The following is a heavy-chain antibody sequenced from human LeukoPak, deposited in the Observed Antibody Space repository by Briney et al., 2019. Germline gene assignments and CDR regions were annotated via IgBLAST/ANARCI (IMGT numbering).Heavy chain of an antibody. CDR1: VLTYYLYD. CDR2: ITRGSST. CDR3: ATYCSGPKCYSGMVY. J-gene: IGHJ4*02. D-gene: IGHD2-15*01. V-gene: IGHV3-23*03. Sequence: GGSLTLLCAASVLTYYLYDITGPRRAPGKGLEWVSFITRGSSTYYAASEKGWFTISRENSKNTLYLQMNSLRAEDTAVYYCATYCSGPKCYSGMVYWGQGTLVTVSS.